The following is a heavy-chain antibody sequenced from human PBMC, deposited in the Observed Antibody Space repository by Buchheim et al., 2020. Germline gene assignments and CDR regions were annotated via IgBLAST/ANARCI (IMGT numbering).Heavy chain of an antibody. V-gene: IGHV3-48*01. Sequence: EVQLVESGGGLVQPGGSLRLSCAASGFTFSTYNMNWVRQAPGKGLEWVSYITTSSSTIYYADSLKGGFTISRDNAKNSLYLQMNSLRAEDTAVYYCARIHDYYYGMDVWGQGTT. CDR2: ITTSSSTI. CDR3: ARIHDYYYGMDV. J-gene: IGHJ6*02. CDR1: GFTFSTYN.